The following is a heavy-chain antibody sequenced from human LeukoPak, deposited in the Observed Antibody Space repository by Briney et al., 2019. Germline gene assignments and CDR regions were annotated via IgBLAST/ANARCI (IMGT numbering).Heavy chain of an antibody. J-gene: IGHJ4*02. Sequence: GESLKISCQASGYRFSNYWIGWVRQMPGEGLQWMGIIYPGDSNTRYSPSFRGQVTISADKSISTAYLQWNSLKASDTAMYYCARDSGGSSLYSFDYWGQGTLVTVSS. CDR3: ARDSGGSSLYSFDY. CDR1: GYRFSNYW. V-gene: IGHV5-51*01. D-gene: IGHD2-15*01. CDR2: IYPGDSNT.